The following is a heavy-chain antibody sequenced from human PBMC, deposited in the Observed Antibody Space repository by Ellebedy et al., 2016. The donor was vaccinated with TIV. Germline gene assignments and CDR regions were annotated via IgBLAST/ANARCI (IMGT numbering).Heavy chain of an antibody. J-gene: IGHJ4*02. CDR1: GGSFSGYY. CDR2: LYQSGSA. Sequence: SETLSLXXAVYGGSFSGYYWSWIRKPPGGTLAWIGSLYQSGSAFYNPSLQSRLTISIDRPRNQFSLKLSSVTAADTAVYYCARIPTHEHYYRSGNQDYWGQGTLVTVSS. CDR3: ARIPTHEHYYRSGNQDY. V-gene: IGHV4-59*12. D-gene: IGHD3-10*01.